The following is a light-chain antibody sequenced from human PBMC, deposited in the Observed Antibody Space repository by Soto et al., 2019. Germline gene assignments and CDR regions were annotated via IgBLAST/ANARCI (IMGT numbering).Light chain of an antibody. CDR1: SSDVGGYDY. V-gene: IGLV2-14*01. CDR3: SSYTGTSTPL. J-gene: IGLJ2*01. Sequence: QSALTQPASVSGSLGQSITISCTGSSSDVGGYDYVSWYQQYPGKAPKLVISEVSNRPSGVSHRFSGSKSGNTASLTISGLQAEDEADYYCSSYTGTSTPLFGGGTKLTVL. CDR2: EVS.